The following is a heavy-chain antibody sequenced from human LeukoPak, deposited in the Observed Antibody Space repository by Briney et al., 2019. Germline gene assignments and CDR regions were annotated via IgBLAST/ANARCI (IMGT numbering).Heavy chain of an antibody. CDR1: GYTFTGYY. CDR2: INPNSGGT. J-gene: IGHJ6*03. Sequence: ASVKVSCKASGYTFTGYYMHWVRQAPGQGLEWMGWINPNSGGTNYAQKFQGRVTMTRDTSISTAYMELSRLRSDDTAVYYCARWDPFLGDTAMYYYYYYMDVWGKGTTVTVSS. CDR3: ARWDPFLGDTAMYYYYYYMDV. D-gene: IGHD5-18*01. V-gene: IGHV1-2*02.